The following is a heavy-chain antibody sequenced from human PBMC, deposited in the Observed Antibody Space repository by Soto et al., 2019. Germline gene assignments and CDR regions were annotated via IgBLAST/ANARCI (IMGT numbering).Heavy chain of an antibody. CDR2: ISAYNGNT. J-gene: IGHJ3*02. D-gene: IGHD6-6*01. CDR3: ATPHLVPDALDI. CDR1: GYTFTSYG. V-gene: IGHV1-18*01. Sequence: ASVKVSCKASGYTFTSYGISWVRQAPGQGLEWMGWISAYNGNTNYAQKLQGRVTMTTDTSTSTAYMELRSLRSDDTAVYYCATPHLVPDALDIWGQGTMVTVSS.